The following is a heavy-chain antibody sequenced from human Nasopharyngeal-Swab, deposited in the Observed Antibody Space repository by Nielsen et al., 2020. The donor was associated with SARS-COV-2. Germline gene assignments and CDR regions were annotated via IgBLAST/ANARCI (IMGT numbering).Heavy chain of an antibody. V-gene: IGHV3-11*01. J-gene: IGHJ4*02. CDR2: ISSSASMR. D-gene: IGHD1-26*01. CDR3: VRHRGATTEIFDY. Sequence: SCVAAGFAFGDHYMSWIRQAPGKGLEGISYISSSASMRDFADSVKGRFAISRDNIKNSLYLQMNSLRAEDTAVYYCVRHRGATTEIFDYWGQGTLVTVSS. CDR1: GFAFGDHY.